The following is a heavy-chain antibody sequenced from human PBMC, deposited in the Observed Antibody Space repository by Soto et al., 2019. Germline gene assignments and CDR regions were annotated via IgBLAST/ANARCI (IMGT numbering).Heavy chain of an antibody. CDR3: ARLIRDASGSYRLDY. J-gene: IGHJ4*02. CDR1: GGSISPYY. D-gene: IGHD3-10*01. Sequence: QVQLQESGPGRVKPSETLSLTCTASGGSISPYYWSWIRQPPGEGMEWLGYIYYSGYTNYNPSLKSRLTISVDTSKNQFSLRLSSVTAADTAVYFCARLIRDASGSYRLDYWGWGTLVTVSS. CDR2: IYYSGYT. V-gene: IGHV4-59*08.